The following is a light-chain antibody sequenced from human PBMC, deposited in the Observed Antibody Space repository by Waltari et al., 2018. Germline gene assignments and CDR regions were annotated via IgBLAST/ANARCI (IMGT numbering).Light chain of an antibody. CDR1: QSLLSSSNNKDI. J-gene: IGKJ5*01. CDR2: WAS. Sequence: DIVMTQSPDSLAVSLGERATINCKSSQSLLSSSNNKDILICYQHKPGHPPKLLFYWASARESGVPDRCSGSGSGTDFTLTISSLQAEDVAIYYCQQYYGTPITFGQGTRLEI. CDR3: QQYYGTPIT. V-gene: IGKV4-1*01.